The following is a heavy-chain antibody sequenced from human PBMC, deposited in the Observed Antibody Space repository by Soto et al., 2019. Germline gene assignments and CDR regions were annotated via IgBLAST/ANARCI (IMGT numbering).Heavy chain of an antibody. CDR2: IIQDGREK. Sequence: EVQLVESGGGLVKPGGSLRLSCAASGFTFSKYWMSWVRQAPGKGPEWVANIIQDGREKYYVDSVKGRFTISRDNAKNSLHLQMNSLRAEDTAVYYCARDWGHVVVVAAATPRWFDPWGQGTLVTVSS. J-gene: IGHJ5*02. CDR1: GFTFSKYW. D-gene: IGHD2-15*01. CDR3: ARDWGHVVVVAAATPRWFDP. V-gene: IGHV3-7*05.